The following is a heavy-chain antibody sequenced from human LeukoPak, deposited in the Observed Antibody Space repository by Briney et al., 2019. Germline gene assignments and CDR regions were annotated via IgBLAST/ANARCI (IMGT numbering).Heavy chain of an antibody. V-gene: IGHV3-23*01. J-gene: IGHJ5*02. CDR3: AKPPGLRRLDP. CDR2: INNSGGST. D-gene: IGHD5-12*01. CDR1: GFTFRSYE. Sequence: GGSLRLSCEDSGFTFRSYEMNWVRQAPGKGLAWVSGINNSGGSTYYADSVKGRFTISRDNSKNTLYLQMNSLRAEDTAVYYCAKPPGLRRLDPWGQGTLVTVSS.